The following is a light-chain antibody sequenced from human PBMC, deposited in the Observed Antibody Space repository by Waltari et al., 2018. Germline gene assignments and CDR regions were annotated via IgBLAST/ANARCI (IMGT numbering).Light chain of an antibody. J-gene: IGKJ2*01. CDR1: QSITKRY. Sequence: ELTQSPGTLSLSPGERATLSCRASQSITKRYFAWYQQKPGQAPGLLIYGASSRAAGIPDRFSGAGSGTDFTLTISRLEPEDSAVYYCQQYGSSILYTFGQGTKLEIK. V-gene: IGKV3-20*01. CDR3: QQYGSSILYT. CDR2: GAS.